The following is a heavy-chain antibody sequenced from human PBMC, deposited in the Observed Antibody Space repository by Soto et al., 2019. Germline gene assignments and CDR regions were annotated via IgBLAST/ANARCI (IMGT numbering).Heavy chain of an antibody. CDR2: IVPILGTG. Sequence: QVQLVQSGPEVKKSGSSVKVSCKLSGGTFTSDTISWLRLAPGQGLEWMGRIVPILGTGNYAQKFQGRVTITDDRSTNTGYMEWSSLTSEDTAIYYCARGECCDNVGTFPFCYMDVRVNGTTVTVSS. V-gene: IGHV1-69*08. J-gene: IGHJ6*03. CDR1: GGTFTSDT. D-gene: IGHD2-21*01. CDR3: ARGECCDNVGTFPFCYMDV.